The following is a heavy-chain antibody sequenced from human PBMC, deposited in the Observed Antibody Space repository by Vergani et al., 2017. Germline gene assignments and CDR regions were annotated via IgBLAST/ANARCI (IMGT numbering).Heavy chain of an antibody. V-gene: IGHV4-38-2*01. CDR3: ARGPNSSGYYYVS. Sequence: QVQLQESGPGLVKPSETLSLPCAVSGYSTSSGYYWGWIRQPPGKGLEWIGSIYHSGSTYYNPSLKSRVTISVDTSKNQFSLKLSSVTAADTAVYYCARGPNSSGYYYVSWGQGTLVTVSS. J-gene: IGHJ4*02. CDR2: IYHSGST. CDR1: GYSTSSGYY. D-gene: IGHD3-22*01.